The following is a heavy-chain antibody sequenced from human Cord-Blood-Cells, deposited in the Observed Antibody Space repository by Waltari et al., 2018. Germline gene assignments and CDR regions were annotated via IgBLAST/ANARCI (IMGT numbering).Heavy chain of an antibody. J-gene: IGHJ3*02. D-gene: IGHD1-26*01. CDR3: ARQYSGSSHDAFDI. CDR1: GGSISSSSYY. Sequence: QLQLQESGPGLVKPSETLSLTCTVSGGSISSSSYYWGWIRQPPGKGLEWIGGIYYSGSTYYNPSLKSRVTISVDTSKNQFSLKLSSVTAADTAVYYCARQYSGSSHDAFDIWGQGTMVTVSS. V-gene: IGHV4-39*01. CDR2: IYYSGST.